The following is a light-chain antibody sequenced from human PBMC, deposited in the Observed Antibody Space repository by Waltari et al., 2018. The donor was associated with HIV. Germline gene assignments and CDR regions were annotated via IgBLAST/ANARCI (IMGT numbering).Light chain of an antibody. CDR3: LSYTGGNNFVV. Sequence: QSALTQPPSASGSPGQSVTISCPGTSSDVGGYKYVPWYQQHPGKAPKLMIYEVSKRPSGVPDRFSGSKSGNTASLTVSGLQAEDEADYYCLSYTGGNNFVVFGGGTKLTVL. CDR2: EVS. CDR1: SSDVGGYKY. V-gene: IGLV2-8*01. J-gene: IGLJ2*01.